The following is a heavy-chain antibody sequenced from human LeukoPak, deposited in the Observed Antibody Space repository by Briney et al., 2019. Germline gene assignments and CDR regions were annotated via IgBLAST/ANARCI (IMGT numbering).Heavy chain of an antibody. V-gene: IGHV1-8*01. CDR1: GYTFTSYD. CDR3: ATRGYYYYYVMDV. D-gene: IGHD3-10*01. CDR2: MNPNSGNT. J-gene: IGHJ6*02. Sequence: ASVNVSCKASGYTFTSYDINWVRQATGQGLGWMGWMNPNSGNTGYAHKLQGRVTMTRNTSINTAYIELSSLRSEDTAVYYCATRGYYYYYVMDVWGQETTVTVSS.